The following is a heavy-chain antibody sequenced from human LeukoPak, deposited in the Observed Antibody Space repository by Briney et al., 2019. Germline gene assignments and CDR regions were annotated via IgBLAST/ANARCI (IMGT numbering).Heavy chain of an antibody. CDR3: ARGDYYYDSSGYYFDY. Sequence: GGSLRLSCAASGFTFSIYSMNWVRQAPGKGLEWVSSISSSSSYIYYADSVKGRFTISRDNAKNSLYLQMNSLRAEDTAVYYCARGDYYYDSSGYYFDYWGQGTLVTVSS. CDR1: GFTFSIYS. D-gene: IGHD3-22*01. V-gene: IGHV3-21*01. J-gene: IGHJ4*02. CDR2: ISSSSSYI.